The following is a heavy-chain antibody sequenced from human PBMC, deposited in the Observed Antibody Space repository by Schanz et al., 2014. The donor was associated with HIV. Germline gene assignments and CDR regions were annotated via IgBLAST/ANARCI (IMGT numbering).Heavy chain of an antibody. CDR2: IIPIFGTT. CDR1: GGTFSSYA. D-gene: IGHD6-6*01. V-gene: IGHV1-69*06. J-gene: IGHJ2*01. CDR3: TRSETIAARPVWYFDL. Sequence: QVQLVQSGAEVKKPGSSVKVSCKTFGGTFSSYAISWVRQAPGQGLEWMGGIIPIFGTTNYAQKFQGRVTITADKSTRTAYMELSSLRFEDTAVYYCTRSETIAARPVWYFDLWGRGTLVTVSS.